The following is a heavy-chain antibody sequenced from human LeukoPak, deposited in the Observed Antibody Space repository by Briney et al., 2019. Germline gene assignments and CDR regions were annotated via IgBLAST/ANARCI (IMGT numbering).Heavy chain of an antibody. D-gene: IGHD6-25*01. J-gene: IGHJ4*02. CDR1: GFTFSSYS. V-gene: IGHV3-48*04. CDR2: ISSSSSTI. Sequence: QSGGSLRLSCAASGFTFSSYSMNWVRQAPGKGLEWVSYISSSSSTIYYADSVKGRFTISRDNAKNSLYLQMNSLRAEDTAVYYCARGSSGYGYYFDYWGQGTLVTVSS. CDR3: ARGSSGYGYYFDY.